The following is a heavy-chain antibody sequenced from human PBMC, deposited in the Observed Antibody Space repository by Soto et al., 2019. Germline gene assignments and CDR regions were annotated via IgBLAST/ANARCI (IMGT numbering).Heavy chain of an antibody. D-gene: IGHD3-10*01. V-gene: IGHV4-30-4*01. Sequence: SETLSLTCTVSGGSLSSGDYYWSWMRQPPGKDLEWIGYIYYSGSTDYNPSLKSRVNISVDTSKNQFSLKLSSVTAADTAVYYCATFGVIGEPFDFWGQGTLVTVSS. CDR3: ATFGVIGEPFDF. CDR2: IYYSGST. J-gene: IGHJ4*02. CDR1: GGSLSSGDYY.